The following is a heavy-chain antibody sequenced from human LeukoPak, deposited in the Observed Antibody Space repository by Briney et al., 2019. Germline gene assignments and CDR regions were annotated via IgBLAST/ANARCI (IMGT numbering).Heavy chain of an antibody. CDR2: INHSGST. J-gene: IGHJ6*03. CDR1: GGSFSGYY. Sequence: PSETLSLTCAVYGGSFSGYYWSWIRQPPGKGLEWIGEINHSGSTNYNPSLKSRVTISVDTSKNQFSLKLSSVTAADTAVYYCARLGPGAWLRFLVYYYYMDVWGKGTTVTISS. V-gene: IGHV4-34*01. CDR3: ARLGPGAWLRFLVYYYYMDV. D-gene: IGHD5-12*01.